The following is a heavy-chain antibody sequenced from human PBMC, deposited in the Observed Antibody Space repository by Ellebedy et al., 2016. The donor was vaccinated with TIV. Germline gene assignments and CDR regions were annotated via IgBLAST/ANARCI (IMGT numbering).Heavy chain of an antibody. Sequence: MPSETLSLTCAVYGGAFSGNYWSWIRQPPGKGLERIGTFNHGGSTNYNPSLKSRVTISVDTSKNQLSLKLRSVTAADTAVYYCARAVFGTKFDFWGQGTLVTVSS. CDR3: ARAVFGTKFDF. J-gene: IGHJ4*02. CDR2: FNHGGST. V-gene: IGHV4-34*01. D-gene: IGHD1-14*01. CDR1: GGAFSGNY.